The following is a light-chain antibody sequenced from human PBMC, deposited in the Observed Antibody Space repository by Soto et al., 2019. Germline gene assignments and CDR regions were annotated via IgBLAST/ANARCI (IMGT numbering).Light chain of an antibody. CDR2: NVY. CDR3: SAYTVSRTYV. J-gene: IGLJ1*01. CDR1: SSVVGAYNF. Sequence: QSARTEPGSVSGSPGQSITISCNGTSSVVGAYNFVSWHQQHPGKAPKLMIYNVYDRPSGISYRFSGSKSGNTASLTISGLQGEDEADYYCSAYTVSRTYVFGTGTKVTVL. V-gene: IGLV2-14*03.